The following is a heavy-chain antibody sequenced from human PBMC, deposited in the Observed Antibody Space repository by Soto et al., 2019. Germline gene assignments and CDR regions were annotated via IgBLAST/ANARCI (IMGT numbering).Heavy chain of an antibody. CDR3: ARVGVYCSGGSCYPASFDY. Sequence: SETLSLTCTVSGGSISSYYWSWIRQPPGKGLEWIGYIYYSGSTNYNPSLKSRVTISVDTSKNQFSLKLSSVTAADTAVYYCARVGVYCSGGSCYPASFDYWGQGTLVTVS. D-gene: IGHD2-15*01. CDR2: IYYSGST. J-gene: IGHJ4*02. V-gene: IGHV4-59*01. CDR1: GGSISSYY.